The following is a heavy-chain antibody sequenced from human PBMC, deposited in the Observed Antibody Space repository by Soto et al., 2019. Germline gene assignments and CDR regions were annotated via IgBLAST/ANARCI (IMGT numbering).Heavy chain of an antibody. D-gene: IGHD2-21*02. J-gene: IGHJ4*02. CDR2: INAGNGNT. CDR3: ARSIVVLTVLDY. Sequence: ASVKVSCKASGYTFTSYAMRWVRQAPGQRLEWMGWINAGNGNTKYSQKFQGRVTITRDTSASTAYMELSSLRSEDTAVYYCARSIVVLTVLDYCGQGSLVTVSS. V-gene: IGHV1-3*01. CDR1: GYTFTSYA.